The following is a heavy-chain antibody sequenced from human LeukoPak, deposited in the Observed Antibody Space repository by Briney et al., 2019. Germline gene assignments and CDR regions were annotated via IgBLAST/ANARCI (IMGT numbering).Heavy chain of an antibody. D-gene: IGHD5-18*01. Sequence: GESLKISCKGSGYSFTSYWIGWVRQMPGKGVEWMGVIYPGDSDTRYSPSFQGQVTISADKSISTAYLQWSSLKASDTAMYYCARLGNVDTAMVNWFDPWGQGTLVTVSS. CDR3: ARLGNVDTAMVNWFDP. CDR2: IYPGDSDT. CDR1: GYSFTSYW. V-gene: IGHV5-51*01. J-gene: IGHJ5*02.